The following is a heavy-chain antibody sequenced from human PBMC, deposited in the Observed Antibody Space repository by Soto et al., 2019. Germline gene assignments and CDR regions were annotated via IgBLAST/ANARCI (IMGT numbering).Heavy chain of an antibody. Sequence: SETLSLTCTVSGGSISSYYWSWIRQPPGKGLEWIGYIYYSGSTNYNPSLKSRVTISVDTSKNQFSLKLSSVTAADTAVYYCAREKRGYRYGQTHNSFDSWGKGTLVTVSS. J-gene: IGHJ5*01. CDR3: AREKRGYRYGQTHNSFDS. CDR2: IYYSGST. D-gene: IGHD5-18*01. V-gene: IGHV4-59*01. CDR1: GGSISSYY.